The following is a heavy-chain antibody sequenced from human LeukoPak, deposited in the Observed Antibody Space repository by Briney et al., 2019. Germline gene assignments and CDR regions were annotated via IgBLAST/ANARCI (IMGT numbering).Heavy chain of an antibody. CDR1: GYTFTSYD. CDR3: PRGRRFGELFGYYYDVDV. D-gene: IGHD3-10*01. J-gene: IGHJ6*03. Sequence: GASVKVSCKASGYTFTSYDINWVRQATGQGLEGMGWMNPNSGNTGYAQKFQGRVTITRNTSISTAYMELSSLRSEDTAVYYCPRGRRFGELFGYYYDVDVWGKGTTVTVSS. V-gene: IGHV1-8*03. CDR2: MNPNSGNT.